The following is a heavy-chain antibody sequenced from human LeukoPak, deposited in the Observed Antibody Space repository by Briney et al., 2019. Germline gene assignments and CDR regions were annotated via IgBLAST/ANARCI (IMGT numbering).Heavy chain of an antibody. J-gene: IGHJ4*02. CDR2: IYYSGYT. V-gene: IGHV4-59*08. Sequence: SETLSLTCNVSGGSISSYYWSWIRQPPGEGLEWIGYIYYSGYTNYNPSLESRVTISVDTSKNQFSLKLSSVTAADTAVYYCARQYGANSNFDCWGQGTLVTVSS. D-gene: IGHD4-23*01. CDR1: GGSISSYY. CDR3: ARQYGANSNFDC.